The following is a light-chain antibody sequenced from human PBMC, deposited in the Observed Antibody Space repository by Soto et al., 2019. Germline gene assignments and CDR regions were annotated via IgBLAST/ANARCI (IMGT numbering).Light chain of an antibody. Sequence: QSALTQPASVSGSPGQSITISCTGSSSDIGGYNYVSWYQQHPGKAPKLLIYDVINRPSGVSNRFSGSKFGNTASLTISGLRAEDEADYSCSSYTSSDTVIFGGGTQLTVL. CDR1: SSDIGGYNY. V-gene: IGLV2-14*03. CDR3: SSYTSSDTVI. CDR2: DVI. J-gene: IGLJ2*01.